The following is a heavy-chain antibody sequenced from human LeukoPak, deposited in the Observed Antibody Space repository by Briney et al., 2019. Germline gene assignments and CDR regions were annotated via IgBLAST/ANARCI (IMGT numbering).Heavy chain of an antibody. CDR1: GGSFSGYY. V-gene: IGHV4-34*01. D-gene: IGHD3-3*01. CDR3: ARVRVEWLPYNWFDP. Sequence: PSETLSLTCAVYGGSFSGYYWSWIRQPPGKGLEWIGEINHSGSTNYNPSLKSRVTISVDTSKNQFSLKLSSVTAADTAVYYCARVRVEWLPYNWFDPWGQGTLVTVSS. J-gene: IGHJ5*02. CDR2: INHSGST.